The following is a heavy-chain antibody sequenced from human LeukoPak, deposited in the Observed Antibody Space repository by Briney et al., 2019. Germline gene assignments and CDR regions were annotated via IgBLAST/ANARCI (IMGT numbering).Heavy chain of an antibody. CDR3: ASGSGDYLNYFDF. J-gene: IGHJ4*02. CDR2: MYYSGGTT. V-gene: IGHV4-59*13. CDR1: GGXISNYY. Sequence: SETLSLTCTVSGGXISNYYWSWIRQPPGKALEWIGFMYYSGGTTNYNPSLKSRVTISVDTSKSQFALKLSSVAAADTAVYYCASGSGDYLNYFDFWGQGILVTVSS. D-gene: IGHD3-10*01.